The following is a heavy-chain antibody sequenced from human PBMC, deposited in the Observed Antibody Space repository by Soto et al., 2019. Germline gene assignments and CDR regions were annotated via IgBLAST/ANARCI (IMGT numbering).Heavy chain of an antibody. V-gene: IGHV3-7*01. J-gene: IGHJ5*02. CDR1: GFTFSSYC. Sequence: XGSLRLTCAASGFTFSSYCMSWVRQAPGKGLEWVANIKQDGSEKYYVDSVKGRFTISRDNAKNSLYLQMNSLRAEDTAVYYCARDAWNSPNWFDPWGQGTLVTVSS. CDR3: ARDAWNSPNWFDP. D-gene: IGHD1-7*01. CDR2: IKQDGSEK.